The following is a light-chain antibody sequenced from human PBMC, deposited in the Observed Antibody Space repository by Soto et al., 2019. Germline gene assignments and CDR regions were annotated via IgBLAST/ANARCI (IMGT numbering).Light chain of an antibody. J-gene: IGKJ4*01. CDR3: QQYNNWPVA. CDR2: AAS. V-gene: IGKV1-9*01. CDR1: QGISRY. Sequence: IQLTQSPSSLSASVGDSVTITCRASQGISRYLAWYQQKPGRAPQLLISAASTLQSGVPSRFSGSGSGTHFTLVISSLQPEDFAVYYCQQYNNWPVAFGGGTKVDI.